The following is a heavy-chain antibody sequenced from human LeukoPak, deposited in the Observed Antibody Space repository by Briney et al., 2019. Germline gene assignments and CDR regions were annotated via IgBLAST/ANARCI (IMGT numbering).Heavy chain of an antibody. D-gene: IGHD3-10*01. V-gene: IGHV4-34*01. CDR1: GGSFSGYY. J-gene: IGHJ3*02. CDR2: INHSGST. CDR3: AITRSNYYGRAFDI. Sequence: SETLSLTCAVYGGSFSGYYWSWIRQPPGKGLEWIGEINHSGSTNYNPSLKSRVTISVDTSKNQFSLKLSSVTAADTAVYYCAITRSNYYGRAFDIWGQGTMVTVSS.